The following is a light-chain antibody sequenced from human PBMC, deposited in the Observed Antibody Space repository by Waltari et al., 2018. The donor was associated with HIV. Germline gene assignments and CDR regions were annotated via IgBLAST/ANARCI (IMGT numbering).Light chain of an antibody. Sequence: QSVLTQPPSLSAAPGQKVTISCPGNNSNIGSNYVSWYQQVPGTAPKLLIYENLRRPSGIPGRFSGSKSGTSATLDITALQTGDEAEYHCGTWDNGLRVFGGGTKLTVL. CDR3: GTWDNGLRV. J-gene: IGLJ2*01. CDR2: ENL. V-gene: IGLV1-51*02. CDR1: NSNIGSNY.